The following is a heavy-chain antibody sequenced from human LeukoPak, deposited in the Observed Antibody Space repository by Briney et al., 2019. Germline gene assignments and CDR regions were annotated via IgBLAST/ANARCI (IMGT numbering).Heavy chain of an antibody. J-gene: IGHJ3*02. CDR1: GFTFSRYK. CDR3: AKSRDGYNSDAFDI. D-gene: IGHD5-12*01. CDR2: ISSGSSYI. Sequence: PGGSLRLSCAASGFTFSRYKINWVRQAPGKGLEWVSSISSGSSYIYYADSVEGRFTISRDNAKNSLYLQMNSLRAEDTAVYYCAKSRDGYNSDAFDIWGQGTMVTVSS. V-gene: IGHV3-21*01.